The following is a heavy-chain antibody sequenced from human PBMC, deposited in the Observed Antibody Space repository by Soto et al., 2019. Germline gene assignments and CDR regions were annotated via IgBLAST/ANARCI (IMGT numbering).Heavy chain of an antibody. D-gene: IGHD2-15*01. Sequence: SQTLSLTCAISGDSVSSNSAAWNWIRQSPSRGLEWLGRTYYRSKWYNDYAVSVKSRITINPDTSKNQFSLQLNSVTPEDTAVYYCARDRVVVVAATDGVNWFDPWGQGTLVTVS. CDR2: TYYRSKWYN. CDR1: GDSVSSNSAA. CDR3: ARDRVVVVAATDGVNWFDP. J-gene: IGHJ5*02. V-gene: IGHV6-1*01.